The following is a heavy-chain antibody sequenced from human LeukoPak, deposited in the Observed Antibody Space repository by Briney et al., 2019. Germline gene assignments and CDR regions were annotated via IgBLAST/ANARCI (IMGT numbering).Heavy chain of an antibody. D-gene: IGHD1-26*01. J-gene: IGHJ4*02. CDR2: ISGSGVST. CDR1: GFTFSNAW. V-gene: IGHV3-23*01. Sequence: GGSLRLSCAASGFTFSNAWMSWVRQAPGKGLEWVSAISGSGVSTYYADSVKGRFTISRDNSKNTLYLQMNSLRAEDTALYYCAKSFSGSYGSTDYWGQGTLVTVSS. CDR3: AKSFSGSYGSTDY.